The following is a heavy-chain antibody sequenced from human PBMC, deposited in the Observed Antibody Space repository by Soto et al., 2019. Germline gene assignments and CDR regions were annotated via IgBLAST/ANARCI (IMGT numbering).Heavy chain of an antibody. D-gene: IGHD2-15*01. CDR3: AKTPVVVVAASWRGSRYFDY. CDR2: ITASGGTT. Sequence: EVQLLGSGGVLAQPGESLRLSCAASGFTFSNYVMTWVRQAPGKGLEWVSGITASGGTTYYADSVKGRFTISSDNSKSTLYLQMNSLRAEDSALYYCAKTPVVVVAASWRGSRYFDYWGQGTLVTVSS. CDR1: GFTFSNYV. J-gene: IGHJ4*02. V-gene: IGHV3-23*01.